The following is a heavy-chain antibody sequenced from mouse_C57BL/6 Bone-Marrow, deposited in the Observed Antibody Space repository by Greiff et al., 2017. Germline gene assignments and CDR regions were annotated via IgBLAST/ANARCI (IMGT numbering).Heavy chain of an antibody. J-gene: IGHJ2*01. D-gene: IGHD1-1*01. Sequence: QVTLKESGPGILQSSQTLSLTCSFSGFSLSTSGMGVSWIRQPSGKGLEWLAHIYWDDDKRYNPSLKSRLTISKDTSRNQVFLKITSVDTADTATYYCARRAGDDGSSPFDYGGQGTTLTVSS. CDR1: GFSLSTSGMG. CDR2: IYWDDDK. V-gene: IGHV8-12*01. CDR3: ARRAGDDGSSPFDY.